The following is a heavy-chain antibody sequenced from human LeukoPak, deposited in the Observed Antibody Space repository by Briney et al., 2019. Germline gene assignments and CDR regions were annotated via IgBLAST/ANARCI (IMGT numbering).Heavy chain of an antibody. V-gene: IGHV2-70*11. CDR2: IDWDDDK. J-gene: IGHJ4*02. CDR1: GFSLSTSGMC. Sequence: SGPTLVNPTQTLTLTCTFSGFSLSTSGMCVSWIRQPPGKALEWPARIDWDDDKYYSASLKTRVTISKDTSKNQVVLTMTNMDPVDTATYYCARMGTTYYYFDYWGQGTLVTVSS. D-gene: IGHD1-7*01. CDR3: ARMGTTYYYFDY.